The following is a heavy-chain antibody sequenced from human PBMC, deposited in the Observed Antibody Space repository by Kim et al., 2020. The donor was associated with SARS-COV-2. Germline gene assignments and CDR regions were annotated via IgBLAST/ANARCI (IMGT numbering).Heavy chain of an antibody. CDR3: AREHWSVDTAMATFRWFDP. D-gene: IGHD5-18*01. Sequence: GGSLRLSCAASGFTFSSYAMHWVRQAPGKGLEWVAVISYDGSNKYYADSVKGRFTISRDNSKNTLYLQMNSLRAEDTAVYYCAREHWSVDTAMATFRWFDPWGQGTLVTVSS. V-gene: IGHV3-30*04. CDR1: GFTFSSYA. CDR2: ISYDGSNK. J-gene: IGHJ5*02.